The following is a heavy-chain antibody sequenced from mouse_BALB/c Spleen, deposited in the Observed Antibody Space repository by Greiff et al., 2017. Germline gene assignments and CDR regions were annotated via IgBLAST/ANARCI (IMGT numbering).Heavy chain of an antibody. D-gene: IGHD4-1*01. J-gene: IGHJ4*01. CDR1: GFTFSSYA. CDR3: ARDRNWDYAMDY. V-gene: IGHV5-9-1*01. Sequence: DVMLVESGGGLVKPGGSLKLSCAASGFTFSSYAMSWVRQTPEKRLEWVATISSGGSYTYYPDSVKGRFTISRDNAKNTLYLQMSSLRSEDTAMYYCARDRNWDYAMDYWGQGTSVTVSS. CDR2: ISSGGSYT.